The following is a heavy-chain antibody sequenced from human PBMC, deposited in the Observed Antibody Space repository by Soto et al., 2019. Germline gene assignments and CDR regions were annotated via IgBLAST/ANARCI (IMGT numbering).Heavy chain of an antibody. V-gene: IGHV1-69*13. CDR1: GGTFSSYR. CDR3: VRDSGAKLSSS. D-gene: IGHD6-13*01. Sequence: ASVKVSCKASGGTFSSYRINWVRQAPGQGREWVGGIVPIRRTADYAQTFQGRVSITADESARTSYMELRSLRSQDTAVYYCVRDSGAKLSSSWGQGTLVTVSS. J-gene: IGHJ4*02. CDR2: IVPIRRTA.